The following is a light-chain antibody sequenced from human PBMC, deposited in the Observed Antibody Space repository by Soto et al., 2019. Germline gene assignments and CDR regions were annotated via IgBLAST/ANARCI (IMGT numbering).Light chain of an antibody. CDR2: AAS. Sequence: IQLTQSPSSLSASVGDRVTITCRVSQDISSYLAWYQQKPGRAPKLPIYAASTLQSGVPSRFSGSGSGTDFTLTISSLQPEDFATYYCQQLNDYPLTFGGGTMVDIK. CDR3: QQLNDYPLT. CDR1: QDISSY. J-gene: IGKJ4*01. V-gene: IGKV1-9*01.